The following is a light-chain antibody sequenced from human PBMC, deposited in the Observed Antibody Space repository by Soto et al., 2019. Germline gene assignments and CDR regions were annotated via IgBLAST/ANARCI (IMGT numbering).Light chain of an antibody. CDR3: NSYAGSNIYV. CDR1: SSDVGGYNF. J-gene: IGLJ1*01. V-gene: IGLV2-8*01. CDR2: EVS. Sequence: QSALTQPPSASGSPGQSVTISCTGTSSDVGGYNFVSSYQHHPGKAPKLIIYEVSKRPSGVPNRFSGSKSGNTASLTVSGLQAEDEADYYCNSYAGSNIYVFGSGTKLTVL.